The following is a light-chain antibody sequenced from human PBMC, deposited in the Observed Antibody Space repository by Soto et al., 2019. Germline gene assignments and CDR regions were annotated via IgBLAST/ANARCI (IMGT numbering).Light chain of an antibody. CDR3: QVWDISSDQYL. V-gene: IGLV3-21*02. CDR1: NIASKS. CDR2: DDS. J-gene: IGLJ1*01. Sequence: SYELTQPPSVSVAPGQTARITCGGNNIASKSVHWYQQRPGQAPVLVLYDDSNRPSGIPERFSGSNSGSTATLTIGSVEAGDEADYFCQVWDISSDQYLFGTGTKVTVL.